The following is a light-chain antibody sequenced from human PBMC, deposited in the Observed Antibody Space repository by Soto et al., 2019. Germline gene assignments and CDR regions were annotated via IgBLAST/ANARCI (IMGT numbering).Light chain of an antibody. J-gene: IGKJ1*01. CDR3: QQRSNWPVT. Sequence: EIVLTQSPATLSLSPGERATLSCRASQSVSSYSAWYQQKPGQAPRLLIYDASSRATGIPARFSGSGSETEFTLTISSLEPEDFAVYYCQQRSNWPVTFGQGTRVEIK. CDR2: DAS. V-gene: IGKV3-11*01. CDR1: QSVSSY.